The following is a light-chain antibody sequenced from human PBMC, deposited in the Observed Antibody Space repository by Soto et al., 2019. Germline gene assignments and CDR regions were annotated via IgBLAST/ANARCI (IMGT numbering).Light chain of an antibody. Sequence: QSALTQPASVSGSPGQSITISCTGTSSDIGGYDYVSWYQQHPGKVPKLMIYDVTNRASGVTSRFSASKSGDTASLIIARLQAEDEADYYCSSYTSTSTLVVFGGGTKLTVL. CDR1: SSDIGGYDY. CDR2: DVT. V-gene: IGLV2-14*01. J-gene: IGLJ2*01. CDR3: SSYTSTSTLVV.